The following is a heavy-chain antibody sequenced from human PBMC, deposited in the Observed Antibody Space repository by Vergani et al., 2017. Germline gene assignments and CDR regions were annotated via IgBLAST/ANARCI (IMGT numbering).Heavy chain of an antibody. D-gene: IGHD4-17*01. CDR3: ARPSAPGDYDALDI. V-gene: IGHV3-11*04. CDR1: GFTFSEFY. Sequence: QVQLVESGGGLVEPGGSLRLSCAVSGFTFSEFYMTWIRQTPGKGLECISYTSSSGTTVNYADSVKGRFTISRDNAKNLLFLQMNSLRAEDTAVYHCARPSAPGDYDALDIWGQGTMVTVSS. J-gene: IGHJ3*02. CDR2: TSSSGTTV.